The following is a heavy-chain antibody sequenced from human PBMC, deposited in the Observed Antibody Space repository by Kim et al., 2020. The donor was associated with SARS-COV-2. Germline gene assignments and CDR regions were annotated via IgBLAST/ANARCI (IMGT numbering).Heavy chain of an antibody. V-gene: IGHV4-59*08. CDR3: SRQGAIGAVGPFWNYDMD. CDR1: GGSISSYY. J-gene: IGHJ6*01. Sequence: SETLSLTCTVSGGSISSYYWNWIRQPPGKGLEWIGYIYNSGSTNYNPSLKSRVTISVDTSKTHFPLKLSSVTAADTAVYYCSRQGAIGAVGPFWNYDMD. CDR2: IYNSGST. D-gene: IGHD1-1*01.